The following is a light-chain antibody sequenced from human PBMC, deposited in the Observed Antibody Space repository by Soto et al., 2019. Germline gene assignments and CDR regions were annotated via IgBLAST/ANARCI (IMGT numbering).Light chain of an antibody. CDR1: SSDVAGYKY. V-gene: IGLV2-11*01. CDR3: CSDAGCTEG. CDR2: GVS. J-gene: IGLJ1*01. Sequence: QAVLPQPRSVSGSPGQSVTISCTGTSSDVAGYKYVSWYQQKPGKAPKLIIYGVSRWPSGVPNRFSGSKSGNRASLTISGLQAEDEGDYYCCSDAGCTEGLGKGTKATV.